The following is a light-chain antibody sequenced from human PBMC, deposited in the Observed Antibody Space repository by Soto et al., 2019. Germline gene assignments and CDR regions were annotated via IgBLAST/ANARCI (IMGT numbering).Light chain of an antibody. CDR1: SSDVGGYNY. CDR2: EVS. V-gene: IGLV2-14*01. Sequence: ALTQPASVSGSPGQSITISCTGTSSDVGGYNYVSWYQQHPGKAPKLMIYEVSNRPSGVSNRFSGSKSGNTASLTISGLQAEDEADYYCSSYTSSSLVVFGGGTKLTVL. CDR3: SSYTSSSLVV. J-gene: IGLJ2*01.